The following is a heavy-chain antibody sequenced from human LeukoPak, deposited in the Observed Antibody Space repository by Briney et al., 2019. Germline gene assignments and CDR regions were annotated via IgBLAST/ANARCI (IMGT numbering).Heavy chain of an antibody. Sequence: SETLSLSCTVSGDSVSSGYWTWIRQSPGKGLEWIGYISDSGITDYHPSLKSRLTISVDSTNNQFSLNLNSVTAADTAVYYCAGSVHRYSRDWGQGILVTVSS. J-gene: IGHJ1*01. CDR2: ISDSGIT. V-gene: IGHV4-4*09. CDR1: GDSVSSGY. D-gene: IGHD2-15*01. CDR3: AGSVHRYSRD.